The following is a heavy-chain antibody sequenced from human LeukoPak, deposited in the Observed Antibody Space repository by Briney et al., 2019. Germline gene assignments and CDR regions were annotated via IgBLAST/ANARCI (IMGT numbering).Heavy chain of an antibody. Sequence: ASVKVSCKASGYTFTSYGISWVRQAPGQGLKWMGWINPNSGGTNYAQKFQGRVTMTRDTSISTAYMELSRLRSDDTAVYYCARDPYDILTGYPDYWGQGTLVTVSS. V-gene: IGHV1-2*02. CDR3: ARDPYDILTGYPDY. CDR2: INPNSGGT. CDR1: GYTFTSYG. J-gene: IGHJ4*02. D-gene: IGHD3-9*01.